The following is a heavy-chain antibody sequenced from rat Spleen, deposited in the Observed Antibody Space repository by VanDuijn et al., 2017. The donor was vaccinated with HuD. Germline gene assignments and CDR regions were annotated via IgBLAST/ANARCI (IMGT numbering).Heavy chain of an antibody. CDR3: ARHRDYAYMDA. Sequence: EVQLVESGGGLVQPGRSLKLSCAASGFIFSDHYVAWVRQAPTKGLEWVATINYDGTSTFYRDSVRARFTISRDNAKNTLYLQVDSLKSEDTATYYCARHRDYAYMDAWGQGASVTVSS. V-gene: IGHV5-7*01. J-gene: IGHJ4*01. CDR1: GFIFSDHY. CDR2: INYDGTST. D-gene: IGHD1-11*01.